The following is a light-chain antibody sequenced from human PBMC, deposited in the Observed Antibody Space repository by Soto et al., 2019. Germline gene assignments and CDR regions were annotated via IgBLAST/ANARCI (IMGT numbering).Light chain of an antibody. CDR1: QSVSSY. CDR3: QQLHNFPRT. J-gene: IGKJ1*01. V-gene: IGKV3-11*01. Sequence: EIVLTQSPATLSLSPGERATLSCRASQSVSSYLAWYQQKPGQAPRLLIYDASNRATGIPARFSGSGSGTDFTLTISSLEPEDFAVYYCQQLHNFPRTFGQGTKVEIK. CDR2: DAS.